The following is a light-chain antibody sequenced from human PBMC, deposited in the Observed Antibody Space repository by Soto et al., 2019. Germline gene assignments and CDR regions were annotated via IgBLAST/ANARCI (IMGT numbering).Light chain of an antibody. Sequence: DIPMTQSPSSVSASVGDRVTITCRASQGISSRLAWYQQKPGKAPNLLIYAASSLQSGVPSRFSGSGSGTDFTLTITSLQPEDFATYYCQQANSFPLTFGGGTKVEIK. CDR1: QGISSR. V-gene: IGKV1-12*01. J-gene: IGKJ4*01. CDR2: AAS. CDR3: QQANSFPLT.